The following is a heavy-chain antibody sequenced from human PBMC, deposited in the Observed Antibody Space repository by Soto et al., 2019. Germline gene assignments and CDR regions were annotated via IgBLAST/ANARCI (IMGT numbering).Heavy chain of an antibody. Sequence: EVQLVESGGGLVQPGGSLRLSCAASGFTFSSYSMNWVRQAPGKGLEWVSYISSSSSTIYYADSVKGRFTISRANAKNSVYLQMNSLRAEDTAVYYRARDNGRSPLDYWGQGTLVTVSS. D-gene: IGHD2-15*01. V-gene: IGHV3-48*01. CDR2: ISSSSSTI. CDR3: ARDNGRSPLDY. CDR1: GFTFSSYS. J-gene: IGHJ4*02.